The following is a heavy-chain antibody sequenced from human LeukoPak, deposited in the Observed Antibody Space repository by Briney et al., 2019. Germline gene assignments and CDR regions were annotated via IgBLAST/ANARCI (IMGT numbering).Heavy chain of an antibody. CDR3: ARDFRASYYYGLDV. Sequence: GGSLRLSCAASGFTFSTYSMNWVRQAPVKGLEWISYISSSSSTIYYADSVRGRFTISRDNAKNSLSLQMNSLRAEDTALYYCARDFRASYYYGLDVWGQGTTVTVSS. CDR1: GFTFSTYS. CDR2: ISSSSSTI. V-gene: IGHV3-48*01. J-gene: IGHJ6*02.